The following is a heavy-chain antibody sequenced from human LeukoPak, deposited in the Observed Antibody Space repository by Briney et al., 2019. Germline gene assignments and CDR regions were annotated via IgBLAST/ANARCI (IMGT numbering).Heavy chain of an antibody. J-gene: IGHJ4*02. CDR2: ISGSGGST. D-gene: IGHD3-9*01. V-gene: IGHV3-23*01. CDR3: AKDAPISILTGYYLFDY. CDR1: GFTFSSYA. Sequence: GGSPRLSCAASGFTFSSYAMSWVRQAPGKGLEWVSAISGSGGSTYYADSVKGRFTISRDNSKNTLYLQMNSLRAEDTAVYYCAKDAPISILTGYYLFDYWGQGALVTVSS.